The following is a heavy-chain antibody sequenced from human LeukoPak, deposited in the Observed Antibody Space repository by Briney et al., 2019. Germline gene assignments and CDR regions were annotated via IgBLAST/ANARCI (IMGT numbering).Heavy chain of an antibody. Sequence: GGSLRLSCAASGFTFTSYGMHWVRQAPGKGLEWVAYVHYDASNKYYADSVKGRFTISRDNSKNTLYLQMNSLRAEDTAVYYCANEAIVGATARSGAFDIWGQGTMVTVSS. V-gene: IGHV3-30*02. CDR1: GFTFTSYG. CDR2: VHYDASNK. CDR3: ANEAIVGATARSGAFDI. D-gene: IGHD1-26*01. J-gene: IGHJ3*02.